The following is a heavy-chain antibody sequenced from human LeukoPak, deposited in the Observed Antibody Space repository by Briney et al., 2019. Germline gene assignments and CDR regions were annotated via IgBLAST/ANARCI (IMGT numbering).Heavy chain of an antibody. CDR3: ARYRLVVGATDSFDI. J-gene: IGHJ3*02. V-gene: IGHV3-21*01. Sequence: WGSLRLSCVASEFTFSSYSMNRVRQAPGKGLEWVSSITSSSSYIYYADSVKGRFTISRDNARNSLSLQMNSLRAEDTAVYYCARYRLVVGATDSFDIWGQGTMVTVSS. CDR1: EFTFSSYS. D-gene: IGHD1-26*01. CDR2: ITSSSSYI.